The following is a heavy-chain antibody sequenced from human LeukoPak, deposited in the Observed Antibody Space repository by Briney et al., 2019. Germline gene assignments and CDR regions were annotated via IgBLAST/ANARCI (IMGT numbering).Heavy chain of an antibody. D-gene: IGHD6-19*01. V-gene: IGHV3-11*01. CDR1: GFPFNEYY. J-gene: IGHJ4*02. Sequence: GSLRLSFAASGFPFNEYYMSWVRPAPGKGLEGVSYISSSAGTIYYADSVKGRFTISRDNAKNSLYLQMNSLRAEDTAVYYCARERSSGWFYFDYWGQGTLVTVSS. CDR3: ARERSSGWFYFDY. CDR2: ISSSAGTI.